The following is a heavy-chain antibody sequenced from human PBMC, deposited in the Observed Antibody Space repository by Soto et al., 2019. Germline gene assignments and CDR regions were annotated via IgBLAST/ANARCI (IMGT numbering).Heavy chain of an antibody. CDR1: GYTFTSNG. J-gene: IGHJ4*02. Sequence: ASVKVSCKASGYTFTSNGFSWVRQALGQGLEWMGWISAYNGDTNYAQKLQGRVTITRDTSASTAYMELSSLRSEDTAVYYCVRDYASDSGVLLDFWGQGTLVTVS. V-gene: IGHV1-18*01. D-gene: IGHD3-22*01. CDR2: ISAYNGDT. CDR3: VRDYASDSGVLLDF.